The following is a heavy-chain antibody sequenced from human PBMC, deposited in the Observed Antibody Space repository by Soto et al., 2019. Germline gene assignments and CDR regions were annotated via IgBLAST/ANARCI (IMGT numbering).Heavy chain of an antibody. CDR3: ARDIIVVVPAAMSLPDY. D-gene: IGHD2-2*01. CDR1: GFTFSSYG. J-gene: IGHJ4*02. V-gene: IGHV3-33*01. Sequence: QVQLVESGGGVVQPGRSLRLSCAASGFTFSSYGMHWVRQAPGKGLEWVAVIWYDGSNKYYADSVKGRFTISRDNSKNTLYLQMNSLRAEDTAVYYCARDIIVVVPAAMSLPDYWGQGTLVTVSS. CDR2: IWYDGSNK.